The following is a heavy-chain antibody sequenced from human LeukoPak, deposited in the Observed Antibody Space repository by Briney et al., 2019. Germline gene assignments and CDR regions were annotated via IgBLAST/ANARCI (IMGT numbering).Heavy chain of an antibody. Sequence: GGSLRLSCSASEFTFISDAMSWVRQAPGKGREWVSCISSSSSYICYAASVKGRFTISIDNSKNSLYLQMNSLTAEDTAVYYCARDESGSYSDAFDIWGQGTMVTVSS. V-gene: IGHV3-21*01. J-gene: IGHJ3*02. CDR2: ISSSSSYI. D-gene: IGHD1-26*01. CDR3: ARDESGSYSDAFDI. CDR1: EFTFISDA.